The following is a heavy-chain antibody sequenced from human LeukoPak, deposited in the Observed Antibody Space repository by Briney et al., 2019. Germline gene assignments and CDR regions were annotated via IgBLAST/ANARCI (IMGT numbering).Heavy chain of an antibody. CDR3: ARAGSYGDYSGDY. Sequence: ASVKVSCTASGYTFTGYYMHWVRQAPGQRLEWMGWINPNSGGTNYAQKFQGRVTMTRDTSISTAYMELSRLRSDDTAVYYCARAGSYGDYSGDYWGQGTLVTVSS. CDR1: GYTFTGYY. V-gene: IGHV1-2*02. D-gene: IGHD4-17*01. CDR2: INPNSGGT. J-gene: IGHJ4*02.